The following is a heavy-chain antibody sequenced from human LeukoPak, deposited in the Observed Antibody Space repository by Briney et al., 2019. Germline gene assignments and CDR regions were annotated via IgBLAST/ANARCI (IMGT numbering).Heavy chain of an antibody. CDR3: ARGPGILGD. Sequence: SETLSLTCTVSGGSMNSYYWSWIRQPPGKGLEWIGYIYDSGSTSYNPSLKSRFTISVDTSKNQFSLKLSSVTAADTAVYYCARGPGILGDWGQGTLVTVSS. CDR2: IYDSGST. D-gene: IGHD6-13*01. J-gene: IGHJ4*02. CDR1: GGSMNSYY. V-gene: IGHV4-59*12.